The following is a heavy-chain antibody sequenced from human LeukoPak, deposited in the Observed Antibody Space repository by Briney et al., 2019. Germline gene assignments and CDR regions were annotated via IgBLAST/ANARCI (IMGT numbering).Heavy chain of an antibody. CDR1: GFTFSDYY. D-gene: IGHD6-6*01. V-gene: IGHV3-11*01. CDR3: ARGIAARPKRRYNWFDP. CDR2: ISSSGSTK. J-gene: IGHJ5*02. Sequence: GGSLRLSCAASGFTFSDYYMSWIRQAPGKGLEWVSYISSSGSTKYYADSVKGRFTISRDNAKNSLYLQMNSLRAEDTAVYYCARGIAARPKRRYNWFDPWGQGTLVTVSS.